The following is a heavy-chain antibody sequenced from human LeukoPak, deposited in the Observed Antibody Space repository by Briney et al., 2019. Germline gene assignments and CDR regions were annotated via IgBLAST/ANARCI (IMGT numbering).Heavy chain of an antibody. CDR2: IYYSGST. D-gene: IGHD6-25*01. CDR1: GGSVNSGSYY. J-gene: IGHJ4*02. V-gene: IGHV4-61*01. CDR3: ARDGRHFDY. Sequence: PSETLSLTCTVSGGSVNSGSYYWSWIRQPPGKGLEWIGYIYYSGSTNYNPSLKSRVTISVDTSKNQFSLKLSSVTAADTAVYYCARDGRHFDYWGQGTLVTVSS.